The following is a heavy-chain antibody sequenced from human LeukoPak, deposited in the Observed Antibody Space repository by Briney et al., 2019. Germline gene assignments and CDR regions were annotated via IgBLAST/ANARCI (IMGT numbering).Heavy chain of an antibody. CDR2: INHSGST. Sequence: SETLSLTCAVYGRSFSGYYWSWIRQPPGKGLEWIGEINHSGSTNYNPSLKSRVTISVDTSKNQFSLKLSSVTAADTAVYYCARGPHTGVNYYDSSGYYYWGQGTLVTVSS. CDR3: ARGPHTGVNYYDSSGYYY. J-gene: IGHJ4*02. D-gene: IGHD3-22*01. CDR1: GRSFSGYY. V-gene: IGHV4-34*01.